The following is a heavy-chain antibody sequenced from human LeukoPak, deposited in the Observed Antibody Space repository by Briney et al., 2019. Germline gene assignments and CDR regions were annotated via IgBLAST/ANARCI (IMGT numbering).Heavy chain of an antibody. Sequence: GGSLRLSCAASGFTFSSYSMNWVRQAPGKGLEWVSSISSSSSYIYYADSVKGRFTISRDNAMNSLYLQMNSLRAEDTAVYYCARDLLRIAVAGTSYYYGMDVWGQGTTVTVSS. D-gene: IGHD6-19*01. CDR3: ARDLLRIAVAGTSYYYGMDV. CDR2: ISSSSSYI. J-gene: IGHJ6*02. V-gene: IGHV3-21*01. CDR1: GFTFSSYS.